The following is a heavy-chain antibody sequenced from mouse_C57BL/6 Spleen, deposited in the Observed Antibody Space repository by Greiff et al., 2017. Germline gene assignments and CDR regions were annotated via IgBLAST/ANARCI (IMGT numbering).Heavy chain of an antibody. CDR2: IDPSDSYT. V-gene: IGHV1-69*01. CDR3: ARSDDYDGGGYFDY. J-gene: IGHJ2*01. Sequence: QVQLQQPGAELVMPGASVKLSCKASGYTFTSYWMHWVKQRPGQGLEWIGEIDPSDSYTNYNQKFKGKSTLTVDKSSSTAYMQLSSLTSEDAAVYYCARSDDYDGGGYFDYWGQGTTLTVSS. D-gene: IGHD2-4*01. CDR1: GYTFTSYW.